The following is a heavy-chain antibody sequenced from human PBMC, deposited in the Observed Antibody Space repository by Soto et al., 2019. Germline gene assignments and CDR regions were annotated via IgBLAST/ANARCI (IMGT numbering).Heavy chain of an antibody. CDR2: IYPGDSDT. V-gene: IGHV5-51*01. CDR1: GYSFTSYW. Sequence: GESLKISCKGSGYSFTSYWIGWVRQMPGKGLEWMGIIYPGDSDTRYSPSFQGQVTISADKSISTAYLQWSSLKASDTAMYYCARQVYIAARPVAFDIWGQGTMVTVSS. CDR3: ARQVYIAARPVAFDI. D-gene: IGHD6-6*01. J-gene: IGHJ3*02.